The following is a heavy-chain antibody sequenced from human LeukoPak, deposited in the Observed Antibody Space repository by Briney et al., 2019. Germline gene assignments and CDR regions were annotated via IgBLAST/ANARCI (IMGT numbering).Heavy chain of an antibody. Sequence: QPGGSLRLSCAASGFTVSSNYMNWVRQAPGKGLEWVSVLYSAGNTFYADSVKGRFTISRDNSKNTLYLQMNSLRPEDTAVYYCARVRYYGSGSYSYYYYGMDVWGQGTTVTVSS. D-gene: IGHD3-10*01. J-gene: IGHJ6*02. CDR3: ARVRYYGSGSYSYYYYGMDV. V-gene: IGHV3-66*02. CDR2: LYSAGNT. CDR1: GFTVSSNY.